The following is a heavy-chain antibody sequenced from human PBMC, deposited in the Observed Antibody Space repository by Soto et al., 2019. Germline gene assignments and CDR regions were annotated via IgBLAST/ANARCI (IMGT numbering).Heavy chain of an antibody. D-gene: IGHD2-2*01. Sequence: ASVKVSCKASGYIFTRYYMHWVRQAPGQGLEWMGIINPSGGSTTYAQKFQGRVIMIRDTSTSTVYMELSILRSEDTAVYYCARDPGITWCRTSFKPGNNTDVCARGTTGTVS. J-gene: IGHJ6*03. V-gene: IGHV1-46*01. CDR2: INPSGGST. CDR3: ARDPGITWCRTSFKPGNNTDV. CDR1: GYIFTRYY.